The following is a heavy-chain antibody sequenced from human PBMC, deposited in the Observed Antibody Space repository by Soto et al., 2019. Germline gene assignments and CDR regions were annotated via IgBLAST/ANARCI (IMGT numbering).Heavy chain of an antibody. V-gene: IGHV3-48*02. D-gene: IGHD2-8*01. J-gene: IGHJ6*02. Sequence: PGRSLRHPNTAAGCTFSDSNGSWVRQAPGKGLEWVSYITSGSSKYYGDSVKGRFDISSDNAKNSLYLQMNSLRDEDPAVYYCARNSNGMYVWGQGTTVTVSS. CDR2: ITSGSSK. CDR3: ARNSNGMYV. CDR1: GCTFSDSN.